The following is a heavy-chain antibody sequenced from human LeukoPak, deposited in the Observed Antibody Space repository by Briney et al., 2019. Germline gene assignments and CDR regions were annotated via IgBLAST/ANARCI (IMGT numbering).Heavy chain of an antibody. Sequence: GGSLRLSCAASGFTFSDYYMGWLRQAPGKGLEGLSYISGSGTTMYYADSVKGRFTISRDNAKNSLDLQMNSLRAEGTAVYYCGRDFGLTGTKRSFDIWGQGTMVTVSS. CDR1: GFTFSDYY. V-gene: IGHV3-11*01. J-gene: IGHJ3*02. CDR2: ISGSGTTM. CDR3: GRDFGLTGTKRSFDI. D-gene: IGHD1-7*01.